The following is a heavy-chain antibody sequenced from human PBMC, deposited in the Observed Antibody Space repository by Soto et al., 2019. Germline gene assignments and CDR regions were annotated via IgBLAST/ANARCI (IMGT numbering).Heavy chain of an antibody. V-gene: IGHV1-18*01. CDR1: GYTFTSYG. J-gene: IGHJ4*02. Sequence: ASVKVSCKASGYTFTSYGISWVRQAPGQGLEWMGWTSAYNGNTNYAQKLQGRVTMTTDTSTSTAYMELRSLRSDDTAVYYCARDLRSTYDSSGYSFDYWGQGTLVTVSS. D-gene: IGHD3-22*01. CDR2: TSAYNGNT. CDR3: ARDLRSTYDSSGYSFDY.